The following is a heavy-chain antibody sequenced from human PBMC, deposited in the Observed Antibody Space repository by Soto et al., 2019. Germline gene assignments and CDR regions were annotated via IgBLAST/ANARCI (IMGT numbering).Heavy chain of an antibody. J-gene: IGHJ4*01. Sequence: SETLSLTCIVSGGSISSYYWSWIRQPPVKGLEWIGHIYHSGITNYSPSLKSRVAISIDTSKNQFSLRLGSVTAADTALYYCARVGEGYCSGGSCAFDYWGHGTLVTVSS. CDR2: IYHSGIT. V-gene: IGHV4-59*01. D-gene: IGHD2-15*01. CDR1: GGSISSYY. CDR3: ARVGEGYCSGGSCAFDY.